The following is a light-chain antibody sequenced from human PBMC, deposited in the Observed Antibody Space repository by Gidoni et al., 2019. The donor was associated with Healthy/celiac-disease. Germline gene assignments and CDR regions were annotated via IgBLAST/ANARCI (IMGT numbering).Light chain of an antibody. V-gene: IGKV3-20*01. Sequence: EIVLTQSPGTLSLSPGERATLSCSASQSVSSRYLACYKQNHGQAPRLLIYGASSRSTGIPDRFSGSGSGTDFTLTISRLEPEDFAVYYCQQYGSSPWTFGQGTKVEIK. CDR1: QSVSSRY. J-gene: IGKJ1*01. CDR3: QQYGSSPWT. CDR2: GAS.